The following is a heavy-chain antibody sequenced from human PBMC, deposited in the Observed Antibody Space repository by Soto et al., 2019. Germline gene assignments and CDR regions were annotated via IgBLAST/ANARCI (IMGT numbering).Heavy chain of an antibody. CDR3: AKPYSNSWYYFDY. Sequence: QVQLVDSGGGVVQPGGSLRLSCAASGFSFSTYGMHWVRQAPGKGLEWVAVMSYDGRNRYYADSVKGRFTISRDNSKNTLFLQMNSLRAEDTAVYFCAKPYSNSWYYFDYWGQGTLVTVSS. D-gene: IGHD6-13*01. CDR1: GFSFSTYG. CDR2: MSYDGRNR. J-gene: IGHJ4*02. V-gene: IGHV3-30*18.